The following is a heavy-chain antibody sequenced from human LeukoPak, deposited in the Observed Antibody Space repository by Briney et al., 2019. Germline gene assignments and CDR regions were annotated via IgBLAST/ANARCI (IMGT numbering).Heavy chain of an antibody. CDR1: GFTFSSYA. CDR2: ISGSGGST. J-gene: IGHJ1*01. CDR3: AKDTWTRVTTPHFQH. D-gene: IGHD4-17*01. V-gene: IGHV3-23*01. Sequence: GGSLRLSCAASGFTFSSYAMSWVRQAPGKGLEWVSAISGSGGSTYYADSVKGRFTISRDNSKNTLYLQMNSLRAEDTAVYYCAKDTWTRVTTPHFQHWSQGTLVTVSS.